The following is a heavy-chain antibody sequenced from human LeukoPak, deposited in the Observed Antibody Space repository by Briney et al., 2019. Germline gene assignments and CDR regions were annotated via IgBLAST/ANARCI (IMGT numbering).Heavy chain of an antibody. CDR1: GYTFTSYG. CDR3: ARLWGSVGAPGFDY. J-gene: IGHJ4*02. CDR2: ISAYNGNT. D-gene: IGHD1-26*01. V-gene: IGHV1-18*01. Sequence: GASVKVSCKASGYTFTSYGFIWVRQAPGQGLEWMGWISAYNGNTNYAQKFQGRVTMTTDTSTSQAYLELRSLRSADTAVYYCARLWGSVGAPGFDYWGQGTLVTVSS.